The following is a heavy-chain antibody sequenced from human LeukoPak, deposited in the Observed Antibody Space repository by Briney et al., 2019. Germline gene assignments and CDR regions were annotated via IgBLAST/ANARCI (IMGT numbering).Heavy chain of an antibody. V-gene: IGHV1-18*01. CDR2: ISAYNGNT. Sequence: ASVKVSCKASGYTFTSYGISWVRQAPGQGLEWMGWISAYNGNTNYAQKLQGRVTITTDTSKSTAYMELRSLRSGDAAVYYCARDATMVRGVFGSHYSDYWGQGTLVTVSS. CDR3: ARDATMVRGVFGSHYSDY. J-gene: IGHJ4*02. CDR1: GYTFTSYG. D-gene: IGHD3-10*01.